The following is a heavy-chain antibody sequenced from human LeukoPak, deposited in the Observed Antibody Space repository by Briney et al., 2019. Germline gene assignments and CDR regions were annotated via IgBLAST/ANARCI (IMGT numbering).Heavy chain of an antibody. Sequence: SETLSLTCTVSGXSISSSSDYWGWIRQPPGMGLEWIGIIYYSGSTYYNPSLKSRVTISVDTSKNQFSLKLSSVTAADTAVYYCARQGRGSSSYMEEFDYWGQGPLVTVSS. V-gene: IGHV4-39*01. J-gene: IGHJ4*02. D-gene: IGHD6-13*01. CDR3: ARQGRGSSSYMEEFDY. CDR2: IYYSGST. CDR1: GXSISSSSDY.